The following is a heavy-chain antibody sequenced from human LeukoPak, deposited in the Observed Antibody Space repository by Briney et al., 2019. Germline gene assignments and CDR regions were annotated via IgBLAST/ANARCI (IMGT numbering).Heavy chain of an antibody. CDR1: GGSISSYY. V-gene: IGHV4-59*01. CDR2: IYYSGST. D-gene: IGHD5/OR15-5a*01. CDR3: ASLRDYFDY. J-gene: IGHJ4*02. Sequence: PSETLSLTCTVSGGSISSYYWSWIRQPSGKGLEGIGYIYYSGSTNYNPSLKSRVTISVDTSKNQFSLKLSSVTAADTAVYYCASLRDYFDYWGQGTLVTVSS.